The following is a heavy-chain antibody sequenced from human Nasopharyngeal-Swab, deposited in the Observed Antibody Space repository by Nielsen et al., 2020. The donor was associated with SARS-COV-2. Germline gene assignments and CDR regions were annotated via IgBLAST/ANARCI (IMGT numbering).Heavy chain of an antibody. V-gene: IGHV3-23*01. J-gene: IGHJ4*02. CDR2: ISGSGGTT. Sequence: GESLKISCAASGFTFSSYAMSWVRQAPGKGLEWVSAISGSGGTTYYADSVKGQFTISRDNSKNTLFLLMNSLRAEDTAIYYCAKDYTSSWFSYGAQENYFDYWGQGTLVTVSS. CDR3: AKDYTSSWFSYGAQENYFDY. D-gene: IGHD6-13*01. CDR1: GFTFSSYA.